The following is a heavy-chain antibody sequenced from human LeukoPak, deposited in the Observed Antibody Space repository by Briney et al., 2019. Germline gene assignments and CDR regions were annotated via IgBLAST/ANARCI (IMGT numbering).Heavy chain of an antibody. Sequence: GRSLRLSCAASGFTFSSYGMHWVRQAPGKGLEWVAVISYDGSNKYYADSVKGRFTISRDNSKNTLYLQMNSPRAEDTAVYYCAKGIAAAPDYWGQGTLVTVSS. V-gene: IGHV3-30*18. J-gene: IGHJ4*02. CDR2: ISYDGSNK. CDR1: GFTFSSYG. D-gene: IGHD6-13*01. CDR3: AKGIAAAPDY.